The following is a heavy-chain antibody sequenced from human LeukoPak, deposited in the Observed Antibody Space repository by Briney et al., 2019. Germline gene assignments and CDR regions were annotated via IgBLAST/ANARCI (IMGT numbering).Heavy chain of an antibody. D-gene: IGHD3-3*01. CDR1: GFTFGDYS. Sequence: GGSLRPSCTTSGFTFGDYSMSWVRQAPRKGLEWVGFIRNKAYGGTAEYAASVKGRFTISRDDSTSIAYLQMNSLKTEDTAVYYCSRERRFLEWFLLDFWGQGTLVTVSS. CDR2: IRNKAYGGTA. J-gene: IGHJ4*02. V-gene: IGHV3-49*04. CDR3: SRERRFLEWFLLDF.